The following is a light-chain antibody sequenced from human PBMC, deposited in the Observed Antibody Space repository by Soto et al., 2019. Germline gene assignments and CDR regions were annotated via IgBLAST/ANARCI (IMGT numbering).Light chain of an antibody. V-gene: IGLV2-14*03. CDR1: SGDVGGYDY. CDR2: EVS. CDR3: SSYTCSATRNGV. Sequence: QSALTQPASVSGAPGQSITISCTGTSGDVGGYDYVSWYQQHPGKPPKLMIYEVSNRPSGVSNRFSGSKSANTASLTISGLQADDEADYYCSSYTCSATRNGVFGTGTKVTVL. J-gene: IGLJ1*01.